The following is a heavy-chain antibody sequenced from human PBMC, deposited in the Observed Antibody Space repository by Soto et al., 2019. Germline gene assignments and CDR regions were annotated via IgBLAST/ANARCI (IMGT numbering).Heavy chain of an antibody. D-gene: IGHD6-19*01. CDR3: ARRRSGFFDY. J-gene: IGHJ4*02. V-gene: IGHV3-15*01. CDR2: IKSQTDGGTT. Sequence: GGSLRLSCEASGFTFSNAWMSWVRQAPGKGLEWVGRIKSQTDGGTTDYAAPVKGRFTISRDDSKNTLYLQMNSLKIEDTAVCFCARRRSGFFDYWGQGAVVTVSS. CDR1: GFTFSNAW.